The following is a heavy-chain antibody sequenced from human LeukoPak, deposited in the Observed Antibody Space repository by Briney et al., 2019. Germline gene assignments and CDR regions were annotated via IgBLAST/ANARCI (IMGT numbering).Heavy chain of an antibody. D-gene: IGHD3-10*01. CDR3: ATLGLLYGMDV. V-gene: IGHV4-59*08. CDR1: GGSISSYY. J-gene: IGHJ6*02. CDR2: IYYSGST. Sequence: PSETLSLTCTVSGGSISSYYWSWTRQPPGKGLEWIGYIYYSGSTNYNPSLKSRVTISVDTSKNQFSLKLSSVTAADTAVYYCATLGLLYGMDVWGQGTTVTVSS.